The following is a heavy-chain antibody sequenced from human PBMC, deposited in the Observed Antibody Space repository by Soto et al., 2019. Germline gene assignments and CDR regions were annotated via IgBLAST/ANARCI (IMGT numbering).Heavy chain of an antibody. J-gene: IGHJ4*02. D-gene: IGHD6-19*01. Sequence: EVQVVESGGGLVKPGGSLRLSCAASGFTFSSYSMNWVRQAPGKGLEWVSSISSSSSYIYYADSVKGRFTISRDNAKNSLYLQMNSLRAEDTAVYYCARETHSSGWGFDYWGQGTLVTVSS. CDR3: ARETHSSGWGFDY. CDR2: ISSSSSYI. V-gene: IGHV3-21*01. CDR1: GFTFSSYS.